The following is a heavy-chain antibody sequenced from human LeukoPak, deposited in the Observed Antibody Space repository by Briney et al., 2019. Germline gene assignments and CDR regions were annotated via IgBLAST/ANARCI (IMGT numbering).Heavy chain of an antibody. CDR3: ARPHYDFWSGYFDPYYYYGMDV. Sequence: PGGSLRLSCAASGFTFSNYGMHWVRQAPGKGLEWVAVISNDGSNKYYADSVKGRFTISRDNAKNSLYLQMNSLRAEDTAVYYCARPHYDFWSGYFDPYYYYGMDVWGQGTTVTVSS. J-gene: IGHJ6*02. CDR1: GFTFSNYG. V-gene: IGHV3-30*03. D-gene: IGHD3-3*01. CDR2: ISNDGSNK.